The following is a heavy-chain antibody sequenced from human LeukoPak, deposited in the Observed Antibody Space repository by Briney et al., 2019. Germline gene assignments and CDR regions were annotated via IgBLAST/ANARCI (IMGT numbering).Heavy chain of an antibody. Sequence: PGGSLRLSCAASGFTFSSYEMNWVRQAPGKGLEWIGEIYHSGSTNYNPSLKSRVTISVDKSKNQFSLKLSSVTAADTAVYYCARDLSGYSHLDYWGQGTLVTVSS. CDR2: IYHSGST. CDR1: GFTFSSYEM. J-gene: IGHJ4*02. V-gene: IGHV4-4*02. D-gene: IGHD3-22*01. CDR3: ARDLSGYSHLDY.